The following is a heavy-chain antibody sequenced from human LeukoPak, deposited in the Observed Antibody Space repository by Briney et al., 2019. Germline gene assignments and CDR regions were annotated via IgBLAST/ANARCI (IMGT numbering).Heavy chain of an antibody. CDR3: TRERPQWLVRYYFDY. D-gene: IGHD6-19*01. CDR2: IRSKANSYAT. Sequence: GGSLRLSCAASGFTFSGSAMHWVRQASGKGLEWVGRIRSKANSYATAYAASVKGRFTISRDDAQNTAYLQMNSLKTEDTAVYYCTRERPQWLVRYYFDYWGQGTLVTVSS. J-gene: IGHJ4*02. V-gene: IGHV3-73*01. CDR1: GFTFSGSA.